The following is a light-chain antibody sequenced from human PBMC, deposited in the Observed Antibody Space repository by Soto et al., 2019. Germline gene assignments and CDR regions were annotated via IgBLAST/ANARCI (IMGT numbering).Light chain of an antibody. CDR1: TSNIGTFD. CDR3: AAWGGSLSGRV. V-gene: IGLV1-47*02. CDR2: RND. J-gene: IGLJ3*02. Sequence: QSVLTQPPSASGTPGQRVTISCSGTTSNIGTFDVYWYQQFPGTAPKLLIYRNDQRPSVVPDRFSGSKSGTSASLAISGLRSEDEADYYCAAWGGSLSGRVFGGGTKLTVL.